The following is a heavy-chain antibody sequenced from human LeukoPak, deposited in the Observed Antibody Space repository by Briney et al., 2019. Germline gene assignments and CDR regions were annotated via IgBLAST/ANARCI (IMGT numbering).Heavy chain of an antibody. D-gene: IGHD2-2*01. CDR1: GYSISSSNW. Sequence: SDTQSLTCAVSGYSISSSNWWGWIRQPPGKGLEWIGYIYYSGSTYYNPSLKSRVTMSVDTSKNQFSLKLSSVTAVDTAVYYCASVVPAASMAFDPWGQGTLVTVSS. CDR3: ASVVPAASMAFDP. CDR2: IYYSGST. J-gene: IGHJ5*02. V-gene: IGHV4-28*01.